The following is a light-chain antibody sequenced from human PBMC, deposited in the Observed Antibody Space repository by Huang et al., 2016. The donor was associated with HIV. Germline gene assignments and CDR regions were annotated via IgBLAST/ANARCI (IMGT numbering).Light chain of an antibody. CDR2: GAS. CDR1: QSVSGN. J-gene: IGKJ4*01. CDR3: QQYNDWLT. V-gene: IGKV3-15*01. Sequence: EIVMTQSPATLSVSPGERATLSCRASQSVSGNLAWYQQKPGQAPRLLIYGASTRATGIPARFSGSGSGTEVTLTISSLQSEDFAVYYCQQYNDWLTFGGGTKVDIK.